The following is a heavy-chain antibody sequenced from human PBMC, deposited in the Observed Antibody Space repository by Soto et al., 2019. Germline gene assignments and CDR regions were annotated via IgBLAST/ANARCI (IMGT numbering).Heavy chain of an antibody. CDR3: ARDGGRHSGGIDY. D-gene: IGHD1-26*01. V-gene: IGHV1-69*01. J-gene: IGHJ4*02. CDR2: IITIFGTA. CDR1: GGTFSSYS. Sequence: QVQLVQSGAEVKKPGSSVTVSCKASGGTFSSYSINWVRQAPGQGLEWMGEIITIFGTANYAQKFKGRVTITADESTSTAYMELSSLRSEDKAVYYCARDGGRHSGGIDYWGQGTLVTVSS.